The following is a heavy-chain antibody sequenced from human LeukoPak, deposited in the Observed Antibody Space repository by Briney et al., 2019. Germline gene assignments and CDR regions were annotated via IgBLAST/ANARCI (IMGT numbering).Heavy chain of an antibody. J-gene: IGHJ4*02. Sequence: GGSLRLSCAASGFTFSSYGMHWVRQAPGKGLEWVAVISYDGSNKYYADSVKGRFTISRDNSKNTLYLQMNSLRAEDTAVYYCARQQQLVRSYFDYWGQGTLVTVSS. V-gene: IGHV3-30*03. CDR1: GFTFSSYG. D-gene: IGHD6-13*01. CDR2: ISYDGSNK. CDR3: ARQQQLVRSYFDY.